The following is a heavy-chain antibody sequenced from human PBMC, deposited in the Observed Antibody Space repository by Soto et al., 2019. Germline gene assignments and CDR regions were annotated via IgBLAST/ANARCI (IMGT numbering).Heavy chain of an antibody. CDR3: ARRGYCTNGVCYYGMAV. CDR1: GGSISSGGYS. V-gene: IGHV4-30-2*01. Sequence: SETVSLTCAVSGGSISSGGYSWSWILHPPGKGLEWIGYIYHSGSTYYNPSLKSRVTISVDRSKNQFSLKLSSVTAADTAVYYCARRGYCTNGVCYYGMAVWGQGTTVTVSS. J-gene: IGHJ6*02. D-gene: IGHD2-8*01. CDR2: IYHSGST.